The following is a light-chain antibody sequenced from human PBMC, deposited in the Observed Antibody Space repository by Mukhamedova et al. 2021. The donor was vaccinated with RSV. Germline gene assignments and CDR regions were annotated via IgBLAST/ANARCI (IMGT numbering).Light chain of an antibody. CDR3: LQHNTYPPT. CDR2: AAS. V-gene: IGKV1-17*01. CDR1: QDIRRD. J-gene: IGKJ1*01. Sequence: TCRASQDIRRDLSWYQQRPGKAPRRLIYAASNLHSGVASRFSGSGSGTEFTLTISTLQPEDFATYFCLQHNTYPPTFGHGTKM.